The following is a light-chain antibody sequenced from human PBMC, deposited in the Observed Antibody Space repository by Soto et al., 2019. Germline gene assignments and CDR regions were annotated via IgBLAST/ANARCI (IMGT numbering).Light chain of an antibody. CDR1: SSNIGAGYD. CDR3: QSYDSSLSARYV. Sequence: QSVLTQPPSVSGAPGQRVTISCTGSSSNIGAGYDVHWYQQLPGTAPKLLIYGNSNRPSGGPDRFSGSKSGTSASLAITGLQAEDEADYYCQSYDSSLSARYVFGTGTKVTVL. CDR2: GNS. J-gene: IGLJ1*01. V-gene: IGLV1-40*01.